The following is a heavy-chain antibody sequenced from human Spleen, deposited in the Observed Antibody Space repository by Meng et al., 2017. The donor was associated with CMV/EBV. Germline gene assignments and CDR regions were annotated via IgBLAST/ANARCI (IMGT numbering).Heavy chain of an antibody. D-gene: IGHD4-11*01. J-gene: IGHJ5*02. CDR1: GGSISSSSYH. CDR3: ARSLQFPSHLNWFDP. Sequence: GGSISSSSYHWGWVRQPPGKGLEWIGSIYYSGRTYYDPSLKSRVTISVDTSKNQFSLKLSSVTAADTAVYYCARSLQFPSHLNWFDPWDQGTLVTVSS. CDR2: IYYSGRT. V-gene: IGHV4-39*01.